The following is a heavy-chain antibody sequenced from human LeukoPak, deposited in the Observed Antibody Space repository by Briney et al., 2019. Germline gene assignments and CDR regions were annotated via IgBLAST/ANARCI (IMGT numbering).Heavy chain of an antibody. CDR3: ARDGGYYGSGSYSLFDY. J-gene: IGHJ4*02. CDR2: IYYSGST. V-gene: IGHV4-59*01. Sequence: PSETLSLTCTVSGGSISSYYWSWIRQPPGKGLEWIGYIYYSGSTNYNPSLKSRVTISVDTSKNQFSLKLSSVTAADTAVYYCARDGGYYGSGSYSLFDYWGQGTLVTVST. D-gene: IGHD3-10*01. CDR1: GGSISSYY.